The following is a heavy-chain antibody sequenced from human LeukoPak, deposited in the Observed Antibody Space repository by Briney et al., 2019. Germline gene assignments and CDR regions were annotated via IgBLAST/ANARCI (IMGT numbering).Heavy chain of an antibody. D-gene: IGHD1-7*01. V-gene: IGHV1-69*13. Sequence: ASVKVSCKASGSTFSSYAISWVRQAPGQGLEWMGGIIPIFGTANYAQKFQGRVTITADESTSTAYMELSSLRSDDTAVYYCARRLELRGSAFDIWGQGTMVTVSS. J-gene: IGHJ3*02. CDR2: IIPIFGTA. CDR3: ARRLELRGSAFDI. CDR1: GSTFSSYA.